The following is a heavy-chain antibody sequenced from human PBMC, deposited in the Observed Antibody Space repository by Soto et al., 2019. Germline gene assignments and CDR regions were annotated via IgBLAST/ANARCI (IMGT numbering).Heavy chain of an antibody. Sequence: GGSLRLSCAASGFTFSSYAMSWVRQAPGKGLEWVSAISGSGGSTYYADSVKGRFTISRDNSKNTLYLQMNSLRAEDTAVYYCAREPSMYSGSYYDYWGQGTLITVSS. CDR2: ISGSGGST. D-gene: IGHD1-26*01. CDR1: GFTFSSYA. J-gene: IGHJ4*02. V-gene: IGHV3-23*01. CDR3: AREPSMYSGSYYDY.